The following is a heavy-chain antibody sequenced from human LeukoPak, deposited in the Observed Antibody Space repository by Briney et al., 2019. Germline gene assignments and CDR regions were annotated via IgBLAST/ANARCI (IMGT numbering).Heavy chain of an antibody. CDR3: ARQWAYYYDSSGYYFDY. D-gene: IGHD3-22*01. CDR2: IYYSGST. CDR1: GGSISSYY. Sequence: SETLSLTCTVSGGSISSYYWSWIRQPPGKGLEWIGYIYYSGSTNYNPSLKSRVTISVDTSKNQFSLKLSSVTAADTAVYYCARQWAYYYDSSGYYFDYWGQGTLVTVSS. J-gene: IGHJ4*02. V-gene: IGHV4-59*08.